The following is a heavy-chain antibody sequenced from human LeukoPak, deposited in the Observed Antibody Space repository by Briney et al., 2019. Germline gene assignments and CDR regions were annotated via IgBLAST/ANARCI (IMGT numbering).Heavy chain of an antibody. Sequence: GGSLRLSCAASGFTFSSHSMNWVRQAPGKGVEWGSYIYSGSGNIYYRDSVKGGFTIYRENAKDSLYLQMDSLRDEDTAVYYCAREDDDWGPNTLDVWGQGTVVTVSS. D-gene: IGHD7-27*01. CDR2: IYSGSGNI. J-gene: IGHJ3*01. CDR3: AREDDDWGPNTLDV. CDR1: GFTFSSHS. V-gene: IGHV3-48*02.